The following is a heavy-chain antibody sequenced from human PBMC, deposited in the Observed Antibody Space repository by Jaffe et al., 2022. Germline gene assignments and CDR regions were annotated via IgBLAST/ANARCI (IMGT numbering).Heavy chain of an antibody. CDR3: AKDWAPITIFGVVIPDDAFDI. CDR1: GFTFSSYA. Sequence: EVQLLESGGGLVQPGGSLRLSCAASGFTFSSYAMSWVRQAPGKGLEWVSAISGSGGSTYYADSVKGRFTISRDNSKNTLYLQMNSLRAEDTAVYYCAKDWAPITIFGVVIPDDAFDIWGQGTMVTVSS. D-gene: IGHD3-3*01. V-gene: IGHV3-23*01. CDR2: ISGSGGST. J-gene: IGHJ3*02.